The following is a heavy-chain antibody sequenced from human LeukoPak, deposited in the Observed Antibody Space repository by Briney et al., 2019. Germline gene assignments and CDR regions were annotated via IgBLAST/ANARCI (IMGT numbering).Heavy chain of an antibody. CDR2: IIPIFGTA. Sequence: VASMKVSCKASGGTFSSYAISWARQAPGQGLEWMGGIIPIFGTANYAQKFQGRVTITTDESTSTAYMELSSLRSEDTAVYYCASGYDFWSGLDYWGQGTLVTVSS. J-gene: IGHJ4*02. V-gene: IGHV1-69*05. CDR3: ASGYDFWSGLDY. CDR1: GGTFSSYA. D-gene: IGHD3-3*01.